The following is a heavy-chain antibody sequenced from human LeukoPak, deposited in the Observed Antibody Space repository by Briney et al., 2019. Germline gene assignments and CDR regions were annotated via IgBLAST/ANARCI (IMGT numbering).Heavy chain of an antibody. CDR1: GGSISSYY. CDR2: IYYSGST. V-gene: IGHV4-59*01. J-gene: IGHJ4*02. Sequence: SETLSLTCTVSGGSISSYYGSWIRQPPGKGLECIGYIYYSGSTNYNPSLKSRVTISVDTSKNQFSLKLSSVTAADTAVYYCARYSSGWYIAYDYWGQGTLVTVSS. CDR3: ARYSSGWYIAYDY. D-gene: IGHD6-19*01.